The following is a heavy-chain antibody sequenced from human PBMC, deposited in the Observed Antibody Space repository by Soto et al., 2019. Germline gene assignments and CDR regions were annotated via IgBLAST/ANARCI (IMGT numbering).Heavy chain of an antibody. CDR3: TRLPWADYGGIFDP. CDR1: GGSISSYY. Sequence: PSETLSLTCTVSGGSISSYYWSWIRQPPGKGLEWIGYIYYSGSTNYNPSLKSRVTISVDTSKNQFSLKLSSVTAADTAMYYCTRLPWADYGGIFDPWGQGTLVTVS. J-gene: IGHJ5*01. D-gene: IGHD4-17*01. CDR2: IYYSGST. V-gene: IGHV4-59*01.